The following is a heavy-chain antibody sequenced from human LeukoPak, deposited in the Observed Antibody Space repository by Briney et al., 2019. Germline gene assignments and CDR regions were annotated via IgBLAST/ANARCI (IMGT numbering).Heavy chain of an antibody. CDR3: ARQSFWGNINIDH. D-gene: IGHD3-16*01. CDR1: GGSLSGYY. Sequence: SETLSLTCAVYGGSLSGYYWSWIRQPPGKGLEWIGEINHSGSTNYNPSLKSRVTISVDTSKNQFSLKLSSVTAADTAVYYCARQSFWGNINIDHWGQGTLVTVSS. V-gene: IGHV4-34*01. CDR2: INHSGST. J-gene: IGHJ5*02.